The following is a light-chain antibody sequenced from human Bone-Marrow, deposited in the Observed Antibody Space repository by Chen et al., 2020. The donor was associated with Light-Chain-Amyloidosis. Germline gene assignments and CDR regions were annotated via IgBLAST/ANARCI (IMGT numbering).Light chain of an antibody. CDR2: EVT. CDR3: SSYTITNTLV. Sequence: QSALTQAASVSGSPGQSITISCTGTSSDVGGDNHVSWYQQHPDKAPKLMIYEVTNRPSWVPDLFSGSSSDYTASLSISALQTDDSAVYFCSSYTITNTLVFGSGIRFTVL. CDR1: SSDVGGDNH. J-gene: IGLJ1*01. V-gene: IGLV2-14*01.